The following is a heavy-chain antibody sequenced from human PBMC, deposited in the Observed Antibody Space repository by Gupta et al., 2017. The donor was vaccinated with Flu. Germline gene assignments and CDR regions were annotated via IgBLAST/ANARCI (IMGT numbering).Heavy chain of an antibody. Sequence: EVQLVESGGGLVKPGGSLRLSCAASGFTFSSYAMNWVRQAPGKGLEWVASISSSSSSIYYADSVKGRFTVSRDNAKNSLYLQMNILGAEDTAVYYCARRFWSGYYGDYWGQGTLVTVSS. D-gene: IGHD3-3*01. J-gene: IGHJ4*02. CDR2: ISSSSSSI. V-gene: IGHV3-21*02. CDR3: ARRFWSGYYGDY. CDR1: GFTFSSYA.